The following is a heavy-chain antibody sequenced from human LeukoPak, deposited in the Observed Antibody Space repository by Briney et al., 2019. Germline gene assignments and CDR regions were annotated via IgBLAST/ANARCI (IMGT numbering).Heavy chain of an antibody. CDR1: GYTFTSYG. CDR3: ARVLRYFDWLFPNNYFDY. Sequence: ASVKVSCKASGYTFTSYGISWVRQAPGQGLEWMGWISAYNGNTNYAQKLQGRVTMTTDTSTSTAYMELRSLRSDDTAVYYCARVLRYFDWLFPNNYFDYWGQGTLVTASS. V-gene: IGHV1-18*01. CDR2: ISAYNGNT. J-gene: IGHJ4*02. D-gene: IGHD3-9*01.